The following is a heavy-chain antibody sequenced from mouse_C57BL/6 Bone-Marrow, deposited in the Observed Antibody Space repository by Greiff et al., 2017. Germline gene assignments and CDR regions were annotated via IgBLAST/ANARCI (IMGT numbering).Heavy chain of an antibody. CDR2: IWTGGGT. D-gene: IGHD2-1*01. CDR3: AGGSTMVTT. J-gene: IGHJ3*01. Sequence: VKLMESGPGLVAPSQSLSITCTVSGFSLTSYAISWVRQPPGKGLEWLGVIWTGGGTNYNSALKSRLSISKDNSKSQVFLKMNSLRTDDTARYYCAGGSTMVTTWGQGTLVTVSA. CDR1: GFSLTSYA. V-gene: IGHV2-9-1*01.